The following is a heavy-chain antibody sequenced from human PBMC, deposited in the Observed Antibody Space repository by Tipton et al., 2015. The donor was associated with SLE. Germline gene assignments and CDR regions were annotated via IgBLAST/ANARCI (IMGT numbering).Heavy chain of an antibody. J-gene: IGHJ3*02. D-gene: IGHD3-16*02. V-gene: IGHV4-39*07. CDR2: MYFSGNT. CDR3: AQAHLWGSYRYASDI. CDR1: GGSISESTYS. Sequence: TLSLTCTVSGGSISESTYSWDWIRQAPGKGLEWIGSMYFSGNTYYNPFLRSRVTISVDTSKKQFSLKLSSVTAADTAVYYCAQAHLWGSYRYASDIWGQGTMVTVSS.